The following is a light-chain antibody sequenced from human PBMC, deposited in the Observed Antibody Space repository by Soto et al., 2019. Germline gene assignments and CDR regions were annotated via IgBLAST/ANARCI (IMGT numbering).Light chain of an antibody. V-gene: IGLV2-14*01. CDR3: SSYTSSSTPLV. Sequence: QSALTQPASVSGSPGQSITISCTGTSSDVGAYNYVSWYQQHPGKAPKLMIYEVSDRPSRVSNRFSGSKSGNTASLTISGLQAEDEADYYCSSYTSSSTPLVFGGGTKLTVL. J-gene: IGLJ2*01. CDR1: SSDVGAYNY. CDR2: EVS.